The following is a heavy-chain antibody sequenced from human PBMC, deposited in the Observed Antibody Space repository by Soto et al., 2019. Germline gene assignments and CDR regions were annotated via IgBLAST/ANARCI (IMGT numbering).Heavy chain of an antibody. V-gene: IGHV6-1*01. CDR1: GDSVSSNSAA. CDR3: ARETTTVRGIVNHFDY. D-gene: IGHD3-10*01. Sequence: PSQTLSLTCAISGDSVSSNSAAWNWIRQSPSRGLEWLGRTYYRSKWYNDYAVSVKSRITITPDTSKNQFSLQLNSVTPEDTAVYYCARETTTVRGIVNHFDYWGQGTLVTVSS. CDR2: TYYRSKWYN. J-gene: IGHJ4*02.